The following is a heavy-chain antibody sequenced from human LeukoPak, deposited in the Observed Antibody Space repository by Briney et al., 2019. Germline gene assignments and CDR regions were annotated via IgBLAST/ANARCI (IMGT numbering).Heavy chain of an antibody. D-gene: IGHD1-26*01. Sequence: GGSLRLSCVASGFTFSNYVMNWVRQAPGKGLEWVSSISGSGGSTYYADSVKGRFTISRDNSKNTLYLQMNSLRADDTAVYYCAKENGSYYGGADYWGQGTLVTVSS. CDR1: GFTFSNYV. CDR3: AKENGSYYGGADY. CDR2: ISGSGGST. V-gene: IGHV3-23*01. J-gene: IGHJ4*02.